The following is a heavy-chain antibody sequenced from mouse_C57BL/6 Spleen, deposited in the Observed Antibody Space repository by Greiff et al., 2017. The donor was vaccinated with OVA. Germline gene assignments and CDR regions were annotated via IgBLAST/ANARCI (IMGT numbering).Heavy chain of an antibody. CDR3: AGYGSSPHYYAIDY. Sequence: VQLQQSVAELVRPGASVKLSCTASGFNIKNTYMHWVKQRPEQGLEWIGRLDPANGNTKYAPKFQGKATITADTYSNTAYLQLSSLTSEDTAIYYYAGYGSSPHYYAIDYWGQGTSVTVAS. J-gene: IGHJ4*01. V-gene: IGHV14-3*01. D-gene: IGHD1-1*01. CDR1: GFNIKNTY. CDR2: LDPANGNT.